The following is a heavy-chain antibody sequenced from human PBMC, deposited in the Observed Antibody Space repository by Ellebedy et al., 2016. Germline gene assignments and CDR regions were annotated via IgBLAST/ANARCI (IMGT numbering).Heavy chain of an antibody. V-gene: IGHV3-48*04. CDR1: GFTFSSYS. D-gene: IGHD5-18*01. J-gene: IGHJ3*02. CDR3: ARAKGYSYGANDAFDI. CDR2: ISSSSSTI. Sequence: GESLKISXAASGFTFSSYSMNWVRQAPGKGLEWVSYISSSSSTIYYADSVKGRFTISRDNAKNSLYLQMNSLRAEDTAVYYCARAKGYSYGANDAFDIWGQGTMVTVSS.